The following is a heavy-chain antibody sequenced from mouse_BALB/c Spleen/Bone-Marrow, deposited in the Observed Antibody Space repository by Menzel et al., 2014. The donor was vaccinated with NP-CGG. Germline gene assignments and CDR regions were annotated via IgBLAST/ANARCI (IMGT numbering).Heavy chain of an antibody. Sequence: EVKLVESGGGLVQPGGSRKLSCAASGFTFSSFGMHWVRQAPEKGLEWVAYISSGSSTIYYADTVKGRFTISRDNPKNTLFLQMTSLRSEDTAMYYCARDVPRDDGGGFDYWGQGTTLTVSS. CDR3: ARDVPRDDGGGFDY. J-gene: IGHJ2*01. D-gene: IGHD1-2*01. CDR1: GFTFSSFG. V-gene: IGHV5-17*02. CDR2: ISSGSSTI.